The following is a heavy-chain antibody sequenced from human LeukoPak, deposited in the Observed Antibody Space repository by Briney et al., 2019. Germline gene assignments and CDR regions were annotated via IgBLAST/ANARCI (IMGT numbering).Heavy chain of an antibody. D-gene: IGHD1-1*01. CDR2: IGISSGST. V-gene: IGHV3-48*01. CDR1: GFTFSAYS. J-gene: IGHJ4*02. CDR3: ARDYRYAFDN. Sequence: GGSLRLSCAASGFTFSAYSMNWVRQAPGKGLEWISYIGISSGSTKYADSVKGRFTISGDKAKNSLYLQMNSLRVEDTAVYYCARDYRYAFDNWGQGTLVTVSS.